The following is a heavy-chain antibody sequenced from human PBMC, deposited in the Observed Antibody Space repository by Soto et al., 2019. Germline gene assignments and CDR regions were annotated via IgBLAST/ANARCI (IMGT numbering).Heavy chain of an antibody. D-gene: IGHD6-13*01. CDR1: GGPISSGDYY. CDR3: ARDVTPYSSSWGYFDY. Sequence: SETLSLTCTVSGGPISSGDYYWSWIRQPPGKGLEWIGYIYYSGSTYYNPSLKSRVTISVDTSKNQFSLKLSSVTAADTAVYYCARDVTPYSSSWGYFDYWGQGTLVTVSS. V-gene: IGHV4-30-4*01. CDR2: IYYSGST. J-gene: IGHJ4*02.